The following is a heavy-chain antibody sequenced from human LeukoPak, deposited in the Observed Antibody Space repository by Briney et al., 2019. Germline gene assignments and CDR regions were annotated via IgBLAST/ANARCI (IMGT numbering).Heavy chain of an antibody. V-gene: IGHV3-30*18. D-gene: IGHD6-13*01. CDR1: GFTFSTYG. CDR2: ISYGGSNT. Sequence: GRSLRLSCAASGFTFSTYGMHWVRQAPGKGLEWVSFISYGGSNTYYADSVKGRFTISRDNSKNTVFLQLNSLRAEDTAVYYSAKDLIAGAAHYYGMDLWGQGTTVTVSS. CDR3: AKDLIAGAAHYYGMDL. J-gene: IGHJ6*02.